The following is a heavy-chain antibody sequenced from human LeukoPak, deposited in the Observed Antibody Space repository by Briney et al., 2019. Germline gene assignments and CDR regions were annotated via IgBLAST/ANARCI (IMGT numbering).Heavy chain of an antibody. J-gene: IGHJ4*02. CDR1: GFTFSYYG. CDR3: AKGYYYDSSGYSFDY. V-gene: IGHV3-30*02. Sequence: GGSLRLSCAASGFTFSYYGMHWVRQAPGKGLEWVAFIRYDGSNKYYADSVKGRFTISRDNSKNTLYLQMNSLRAEDTAVYYCAKGYYYDSSGYSFDYWGQGTLVTVSS. D-gene: IGHD3-22*01. CDR2: IRYDGSNK.